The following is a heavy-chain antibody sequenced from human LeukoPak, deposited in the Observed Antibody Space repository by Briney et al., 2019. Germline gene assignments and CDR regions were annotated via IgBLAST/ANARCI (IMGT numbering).Heavy chain of an antibody. V-gene: IGHV1-2*02. CDR1: GYTLTGYY. Sequence: ASVKVSCKASGYTLTGYYMHWVRQAPGQGLEWMGWINPNSGGTNYAQKFQGRVTMTRDTSISTAYMELSRLRSDDTAVYYCARELYCSSTSCFDYWGQGTLVTVSS. J-gene: IGHJ4*02. D-gene: IGHD2-2*01. CDR2: INPNSGGT. CDR3: ARELYCSSTSCFDY.